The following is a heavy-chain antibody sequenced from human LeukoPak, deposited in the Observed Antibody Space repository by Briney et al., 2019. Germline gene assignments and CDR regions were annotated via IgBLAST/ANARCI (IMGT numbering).Heavy chain of an antibody. D-gene: IGHD6-19*01. V-gene: IGHV3-48*03. CDR1: GFSFSVYE. CDR2: ISSSGTTT. Sequence: GGSLRLSCAASGFSFSVYEMHWVRQAPGKGLEWISDISSSGTTTYYADSVKGRFTISRDNAKNSLYLQMSSLRAEDTAVYYGTTLTVASNFDYWGQGTLVTVSS. CDR3: TTLTVASNFDY. J-gene: IGHJ4*02.